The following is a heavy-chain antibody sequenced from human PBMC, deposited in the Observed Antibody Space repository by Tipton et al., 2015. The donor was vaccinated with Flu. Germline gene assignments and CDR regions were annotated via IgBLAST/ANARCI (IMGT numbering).Heavy chain of an antibody. Sequence: SLRLSCAASGFMFSGYGMHWVRQAPGKGLEWVAFIRHDESDKYYADSVKGRFTISRDNSKNALYLLITSLRPEDTGVYYCAKDGWDTSGWYPFDYWGRGTLVTVSA. J-gene: IGHJ4*02. V-gene: IGHV3-30*02. CDR1: GFMFSGYG. CDR3: AKDGWDTSGWYPFDY. D-gene: IGHD6-19*01. CDR2: IRHDESDK.